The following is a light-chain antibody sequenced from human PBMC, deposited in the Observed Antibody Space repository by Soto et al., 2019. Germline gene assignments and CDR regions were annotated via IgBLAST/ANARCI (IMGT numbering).Light chain of an antibody. V-gene: IGKV1-39*01. Sequence: STLSVSEADRVFITCRASQSISSWLTWYQQKPGKAPKLLIYAASTLESGVPTRFSGSGSGTDFTLTISSLQPEDFATYYCQQSYSTPLFGPGTKVDIK. J-gene: IGKJ3*01. CDR1: QSISSW. CDR3: QQSYSTPL. CDR2: AAS.